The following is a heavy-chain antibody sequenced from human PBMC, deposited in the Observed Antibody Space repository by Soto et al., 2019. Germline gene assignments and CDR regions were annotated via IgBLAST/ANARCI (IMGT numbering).Heavy chain of an antibody. Sequence: QITLNESGPTLVKATQPLTLTCNFSGFSLTTTGVGVGWIRQPPGRALEWLALIYWDYDKRYRPSLQSRLTVTKNTTKNRVGLTTTNMDPVDTATYYCAHTSTMMTAFDIWGQGTMVTVSS. D-gene: IGHD5-12*01. V-gene: IGHV2-5*02. CDR1: GFSLTTTGVG. CDR3: AHTSTMMTAFDI. J-gene: IGHJ3*02. CDR2: IYWDYDK.